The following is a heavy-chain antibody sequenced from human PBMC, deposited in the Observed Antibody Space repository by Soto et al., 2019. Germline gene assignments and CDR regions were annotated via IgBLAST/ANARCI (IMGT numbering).Heavy chain of an antibody. CDR1: FYIFTSYG. CDR3: ARDFGSNLSAHGAVFDS. D-gene: IGHD3-3*01. Sequence: KVSCNASFYIFTSYGISWVRQAPGQGLEWMGWISAYNGNTKYAQNLQGRVTLTTDTSTYTAYMEMRSLQSDDTAVYYCARDFGSNLSAHGAVFDSWGQGAMVTVSS. V-gene: IGHV1-18*01. CDR2: ISAYNGNT. J-gene: IGHJ4*02.